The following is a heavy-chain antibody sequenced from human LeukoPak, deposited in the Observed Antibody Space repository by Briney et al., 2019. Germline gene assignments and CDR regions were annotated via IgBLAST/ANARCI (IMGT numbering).Heavy chain of an antibody. V-gene: IGHV4-34*01. CDR1: GGSFSGYY. D-gene: IGHD3-3*01. CDR2: INHSGST. CDR3: ARGQITIFGVVIIRPVGRDKNNWFDP. J-gene: IGHJ5*02. Sequence: SETLSLTCAVYGGSFSGYYWSWIRQPPGKGLEWIGEINHSGSTNYNPSLKSRVTISVDTSKNQFSLKLSSVTAADTAVYYCARGQITIFGVVIIRPVGRDKNNWFDPWGQGTLVTVSS.